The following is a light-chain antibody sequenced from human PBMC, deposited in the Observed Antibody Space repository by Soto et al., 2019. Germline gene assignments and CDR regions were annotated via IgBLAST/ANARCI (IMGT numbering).Light chain of an antibody. Sequence: QSVLTQPPSASGTPGQRVTISCSGSSSSIGSTVNWYQQLPGTAPKLLLYSNNQRSAGVPDRFSGSKSGPSASLAISGLQSEDEADYFCAAWDDSLNARDVFGTGTKVTV. CDR2: SNN. CDR1: SSSIGST. J-gene: IGLJ1*01. CDR3: AAWDDSLNARDV. V-gene: IGLV1-44*01.